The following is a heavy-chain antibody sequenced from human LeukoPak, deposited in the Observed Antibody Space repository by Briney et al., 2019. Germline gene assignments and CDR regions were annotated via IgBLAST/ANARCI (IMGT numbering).Heavy chain of an antibody. Sequence: GGSLRLSCAASGFTFSSYGMHWARQAPGKGLEWVAVISYDGSNKYYADSVKGRFTISRDNSKNTLYLQMNSLRAEDTAVYYCAKPTSRTDAFDIWGQGTMVTVSS. V-gene: IGHV3-30*18. CDR3: AKPTSRTDAFDI. J-gene: IGHJ3*02. D-gene: IGHD1-1*01. CDR1: GFTFSSYG. CDR2: ISYDGSNK.